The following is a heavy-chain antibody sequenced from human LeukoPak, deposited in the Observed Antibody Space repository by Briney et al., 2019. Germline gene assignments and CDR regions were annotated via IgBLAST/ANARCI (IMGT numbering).Heavy chain of an antibody. CDR2: ISSDGRDK. Sequence: QPGGTLRLSCAASGFTFSSYAIDWVRQAPAKGLEWLAVISSDGRDKHHADSVKGRFTISRDNSKNTLYLQTHTQRAEDTAVYYCAKDLRRIAAYYLDYWGEETLVTVSS. J-gene: IGHJ4*02. CDR3: AKDLRRIAAYYLDY. V-gene: IGHV3-30*18. CDR1: GFTFSSYA. D-gene: IGHD6-25*01.